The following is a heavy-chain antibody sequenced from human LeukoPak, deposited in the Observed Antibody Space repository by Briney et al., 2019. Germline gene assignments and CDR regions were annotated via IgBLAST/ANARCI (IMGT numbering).Heavy chain of an antibody. CDR3: ARSILADDYSNSCFDY. CDR2: IYHSGST. D-gene: IGHD4-11*01. J-gene: IGHJ4*02. V-gene: IGHV4-30-2*01. Sequence: PSQTLSLTCTVSGGSISSGGYYWSWIRQPPGKGLEWIGYIYHSGSTYYNPSLKSRVTISVDRSKNQSSLKLSSVTAADTAVYYRARSILADDYSNSCFDYWGQGTLVTVSS. CDR1: GGSISSGGYY.